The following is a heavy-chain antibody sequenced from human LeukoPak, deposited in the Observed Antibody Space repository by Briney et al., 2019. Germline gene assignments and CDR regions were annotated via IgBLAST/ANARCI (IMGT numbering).Heavy chain of an antibody. CDR1: GGSISSYY. V-gene: IGHV4-59*08. CDR3: ARAGGQFADY. D-gene: IGHD3-16*01. CDR2: IYYSGST. Sequence: SETLSLTCTVSGGSISSYYWSWIRQPPGKGLEWIGYIYYSGSTNYNPSLKSRVTISVDTSKNQFSLKLSSVTAADTAVYYCARAGGQFADYWGKGTLVTVSS. J-gene: IGHJ4*02.